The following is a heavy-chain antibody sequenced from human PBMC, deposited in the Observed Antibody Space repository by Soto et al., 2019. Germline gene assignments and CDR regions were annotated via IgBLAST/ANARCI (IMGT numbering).Heavy chain of an antibody. CDR1: GFAFSSYE. Sequence: EVQLVESGGGVLQPGGSLRLSCAASGFAFSSYEMNWVRQAPGKGLEWISYISSSGSIIYYADSVKGRFTISRDNAKTPLYLQMNSLRVEDTAVYYCARDRRGDGIHNVDFWGQGTPVTVSS. J-gene: IGHJ4*02. CDR3: ARDRRGDGIHNVDF. V-gene: IGHV3-48*03. D-gene: IGHD3-10*01. CDR2: ISSSGSII.